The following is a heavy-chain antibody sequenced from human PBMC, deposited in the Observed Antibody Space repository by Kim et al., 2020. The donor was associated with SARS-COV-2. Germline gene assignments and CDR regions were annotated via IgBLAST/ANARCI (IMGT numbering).Heavy chain of an antibody. D-gene: IGHD2-21*02. CDR1: GFIFSSYA. J-gene: IGHJ6*02. Sequence: GGSLRLSCAASGFIFSSYAMHWVRQAPGKGLEWVAVILDDGSNKYYADSVKGRFTISRDNSKNTLYLQMNSLRIEDTAVYDCVRDSTLRRGYWNYYGMDVWGQGTTVIVSS. CDR3: VRDSTLRRGYWNYYGMDV. CDR2: ILDDGSNK. V-gene: IGHV3-30-3*01.